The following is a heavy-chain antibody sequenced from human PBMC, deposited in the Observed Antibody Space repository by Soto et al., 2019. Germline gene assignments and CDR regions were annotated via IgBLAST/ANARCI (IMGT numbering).Heavy chain of an antibody. V-gene: IGHV4-31*03. CDR3: ARDNFHTTVTTPGYYYGMEV. CDR1: VGFISSGGYY. J-gene: IGHJ6*02. CDR2: IYFSVST. Sequence: SETPSLTCPVSVGFISSGGYYSSWFRQHPGKGLEWIGYIYFSVSTYYNPSLKSRVTISVDTSKNQFSLKLSSVTAADTAVYYCARDNFHTTVTTPGYYYGMEVWGQGTTVTVS. D-gene: IGHD4-17*01.